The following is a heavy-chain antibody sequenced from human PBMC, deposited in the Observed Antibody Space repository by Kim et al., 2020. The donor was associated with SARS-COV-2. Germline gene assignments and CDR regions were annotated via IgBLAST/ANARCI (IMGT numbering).Heavy chain of an antibody. CDR3: ARGAYRMSGDCSSTSCYYYYGMDV. V-gene: IGHV1-18*01. J-gene: IGHJ6*02. CDR1: GYTFTSYG. Sequence: ASVKVSCKASGYTFTSYGISWVRQAPGQGLEWMGWISAYNGNTNYAQKLQGRVTMTTDTSTSTAYMELRSLRSDDTAVYYCARGAYRMSGDCSSTSCYYYYGMDVWGQGTTVTVSS. CDR2: ISAYNGNT. D-gene: IGHD2-2*01.